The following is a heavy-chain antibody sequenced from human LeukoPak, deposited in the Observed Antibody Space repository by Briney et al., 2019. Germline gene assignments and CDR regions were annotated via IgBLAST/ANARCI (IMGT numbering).Heavy chain of an antibody. J-gene: IGHJ5*02. Sequence: GGSLRLSCAASASTFSSNWMHWVRQAPGKGLVWVSRISKDGSSTNYADSVRGRFTISRDNAKNTLYLQMSSLTAEDTAVYYCAASMAGFNWFDPWGQGTLVTVSS. V-gene: IGHV3-74*01. CDR2: ISKDGSST. CDR1: ASTFSSNW. CDR3: AASMAGFNWFDP. D-gene: IGHD6-19*01.